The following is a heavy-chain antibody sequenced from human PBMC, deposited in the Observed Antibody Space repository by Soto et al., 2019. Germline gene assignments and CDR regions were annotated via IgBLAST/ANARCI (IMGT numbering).Heavy chain of an antibody. CDR2: IYYSGST. CDR3: ASATGRYEHRFYY. J-gene: IGHJ4*02. V-gene: IGHV4-39*01. Sequence: SETLSLTCAVSGGSISSTNYYWGWIRQPPGKGLEWIGSIYYSGSTYYNPSLKSRVTMSIDTSKNQVSLRLTSVTAADTALYYCASATGRYEHRFYYWGPGTLVTVSS. CDR1: GGSISSTNYY. D-gene: IGHD3-16*02.